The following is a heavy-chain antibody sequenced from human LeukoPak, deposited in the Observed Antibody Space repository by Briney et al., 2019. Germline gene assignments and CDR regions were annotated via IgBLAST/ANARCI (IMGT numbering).Heavy chain of an antibody. CDR3: AKDGSGSFWQLYFDY. CDR1: GGSFSGYY. D-gene: IGHD3-10*01. Sequence: PSETLSLTCAVYGGSFSGYYWSWVRQAPGKGLEWVSVISATDGSTYYADSVKGRFTISRDNSKNTLYLQMNSLRAEDTAVYFCAKDGSGSFWQLYFDYWGQGTLVTVSS. J-gene: IGHJ4*02. V-gene: IGHV3-23*01. CDR2: ISATDGST.